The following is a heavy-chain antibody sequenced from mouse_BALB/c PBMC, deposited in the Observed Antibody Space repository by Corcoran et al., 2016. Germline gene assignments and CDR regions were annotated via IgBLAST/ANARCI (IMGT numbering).Heavy chain of an antibody. CDR3: ARDADWYFDV. CDR1: GYTFTDYY. Sequence: ELQLQESGPELVKPGASVKISCKASGYTFTDYYMKWVKQSHGKGLEWIGDINPNNGGTSYNQKFKGKATLIVDKSSSTAYMQLNSLTSEDSAVYYCARDADWYFDVWGAGTTVTVSS. J-gene: IGHJ1*01. V-gene: IGHV1-26*01. CDR2: INPNNGGT.